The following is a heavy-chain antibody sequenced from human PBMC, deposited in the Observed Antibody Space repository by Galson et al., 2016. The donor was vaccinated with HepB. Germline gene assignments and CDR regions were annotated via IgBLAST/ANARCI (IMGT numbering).Heavy chain of an antibody. CDR1: GFTFSIYW. D-gene: IGHD2-8*01. V-gene: IGHV3-74*01. J-gene: IGHJ6*02. CDR3: VRGQPVFPGMDL. CDR2: IDLDGRTI. Sequence: SLRLSCAASGFTFSIYWMHWVRQAPGKGLVWVSRIDLDGRTINYADSVKGRYTISRDNAKNTLYLEMNSPRAEDTAVYYCVRGQPVFPGMDLWRQGTTATVSS.